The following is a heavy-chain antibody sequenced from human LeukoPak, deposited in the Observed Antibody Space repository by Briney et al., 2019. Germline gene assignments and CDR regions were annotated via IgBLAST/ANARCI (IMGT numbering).Heavy chain of an antibody. D-gene: IGHD4-23*01. J-gene: IGHJ4*02. V-gene: IGHV4-39*01. Sequence: PSETLSLTCTVSGGSISSTIYYWGWIRQPPGKGLEWIGSIDYSGSTYYNPSLKSRVTISVDTSKNQFSLKLSSVTAADTAVYYCARYTVVTRDFDYWGQGTLVTVSS. CDR2: IDYSGST. CDR3: ARYTVVTRDFDY. CDR1: GGSISSTIYY.